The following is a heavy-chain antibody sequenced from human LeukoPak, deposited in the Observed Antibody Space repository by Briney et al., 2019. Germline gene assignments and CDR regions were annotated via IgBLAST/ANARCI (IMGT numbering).Heavy chain of an antibody. Sequence: GASATVSCTASGGTFSSYAISWVRQAPGQGLEWMGGIIPIFGTANYAQKFQGRVTITADESTSTAYMELSSLRSEDTAVYYCARAFLRGYCSSTSCYGNGMDVWGQGTTVTVSS. CDR3: ARAFLRGYCSSTSCYGNGMDV. CDR1: GGTFSSYA. D-gene: IGHD2-2*01. J-gene: IGHJ6*02. V-gene: IGHV1-69*01. CDR2: IIPIFGTA.